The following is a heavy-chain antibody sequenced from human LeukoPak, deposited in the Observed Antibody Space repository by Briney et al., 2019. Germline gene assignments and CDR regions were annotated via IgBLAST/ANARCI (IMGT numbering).Heavy chain of an antibody. Sequence: GGSLRLSCAASGFTFSSYWMSRVRQAPGKGLEWVANIKEDGSEKHHMDSVKGRFTISRDNAKNSLYLQMNSLRAEDTAVYYCAREIPWGTTTLDYWGQGTLVTVSS. D-gene: IGHD1-26*01. CDR1: GFTFSSYW. J-gene: IGHJ4*02. CDR3: AREIPWGTTTLDY. CDR2: IKEDGSEK. V-gene: IGHV3-7*01.